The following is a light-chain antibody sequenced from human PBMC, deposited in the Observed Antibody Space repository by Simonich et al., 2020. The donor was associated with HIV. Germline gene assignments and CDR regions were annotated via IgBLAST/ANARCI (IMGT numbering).Light chain of an antibody. CDR2: EDN. V-gene: IGLV6-57*03. Sequence: NFMLTQPHSVSESPGKTVTISCTRSSGSLASNYVQWSQQRPGSAPTAVIYEDNQRHAGVPDRFSGSIDSSSNSASLTISGLKTEDEADYYCQSYDSSNQVFGGGTKLTVL. J-gene: IGLJ3*02. CDR3: QSYDSSNQV. CDR1: SGSLASNY.